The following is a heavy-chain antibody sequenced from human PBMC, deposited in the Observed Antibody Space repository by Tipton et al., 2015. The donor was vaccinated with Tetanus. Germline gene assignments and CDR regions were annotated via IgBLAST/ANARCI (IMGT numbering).Heavy chain of an antibody. CDR3: ARANYDFPNKGPFDF. J-gene: IGHJ4*02. D-gene: IGHD3-3*01. Sequence: TLSLTCTVSGGSIRSGDHQWNWIRQPPGKGLEWLAYISPSGRTNSNYSLKSRITISRDTSKNQFSLSLTSVTAADTAVYYCARANYDFPNKGPFDFWGQGILVVVSS. V-gene: IGHV4-61*08. CDR1: GGSIRSGDHQ. CDR2: ISPSGRT.